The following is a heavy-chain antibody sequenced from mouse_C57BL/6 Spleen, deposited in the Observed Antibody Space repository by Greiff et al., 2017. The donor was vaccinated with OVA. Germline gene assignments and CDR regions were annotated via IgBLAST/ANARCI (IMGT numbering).Heavy chain of an antibody. CDR3: ARDYYYGSSPYYAMDY. J-gene: IGHJ4*01. V-gene: IGHV1-64*01. Sequence: QVQLQQPGAELVKPGASVKLSCKASGYTFTSYWMHWVKQRPGQGLEWIGMIHPNSGSTNYNEKFRSKATLTVDKSSSTAYMQLSSLTSEDSAVYYCARDYYYGSSPYYAMDYWGQGTSVTVSS. CDR1: GYTFTSYW. D-gene: IGHD1-1*01. CDR2: IHPNSGST.